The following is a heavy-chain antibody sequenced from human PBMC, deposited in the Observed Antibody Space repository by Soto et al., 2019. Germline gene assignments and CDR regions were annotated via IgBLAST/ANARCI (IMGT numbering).Heavy chain of an antibody. CDR3: ARGHYDFWSGYFSLDP. J-gene: IGHJ5*02. CDR1: GGCFSGYY. Sequence: SETLSLTCAVYGGCFSGYYWSWIRQPPGKGLEWIGEINHSGSTNYNPSLKSRVTISVDTSKNQFSLKLSSVTAADTAVYYCARGHYDFWSGYFSLDPWGQGTLVTVSS. D-gene: IGHD3-3*01. CDR2: INHSGST. V-gene: IGHV4-34*01.